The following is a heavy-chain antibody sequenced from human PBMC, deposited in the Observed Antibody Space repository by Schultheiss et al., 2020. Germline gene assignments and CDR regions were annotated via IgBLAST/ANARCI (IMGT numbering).Heavy chain of an antibody. J-gene: IGHJ4*02. D-gene: IGHD1/OR15-1a*01. CDR2: INHSGST. Sequence: SQTLSLTCAVYGGSFSGYYWSWIRQPPGKGLEWIGEINHSGSTNYNPSLKSRVTISVDTSKNQFSLKLSSVTAADTAVYYCARGGSKGNNLIHTAIDYWGQGTLVTVSS. V-gene: IGHV4-34*01. CDR3: ARGGSKGNNLIHTAIDY. CDR1: GGSFSGYY.